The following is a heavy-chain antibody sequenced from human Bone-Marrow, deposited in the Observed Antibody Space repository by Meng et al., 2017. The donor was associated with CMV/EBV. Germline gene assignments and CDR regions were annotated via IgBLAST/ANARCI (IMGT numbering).Heavy chain of an antibody. CDR3: AKDRGDLGVSASFQH. CDR2: IYYSGST. D-gene: IGHD5/OR15-5a*01. V-gene: IGHV4-59*01. CDR1: GGSISSYY. Sequence: SETLSLTCTVSGGSISSYYWSWIRQPPGKGLEWIGYIYYSGSTNYNPSLKSRVTISVDTSKNQFSLKLSSVTAADTAVYYCAKDRGDLGVSASFQHWGQGTLVTVSS. J-gene: IGHJ1*01.